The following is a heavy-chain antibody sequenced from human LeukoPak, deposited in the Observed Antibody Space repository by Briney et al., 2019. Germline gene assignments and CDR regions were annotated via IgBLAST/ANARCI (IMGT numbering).Heavy chain of an antibody. CDR2: ISGSGGST. CDR1: GFTFSSYA. Sequence: GGSLRLSCAASGFTFSSYAMSWVRQAPGKGLEWVSAISGSGGSTYYADSVKGRFTISRDNSKNTLYLQMNSLRAEDTAVYYCAKLGNYCSSTSCPYDYWGQGTLVTVSS. D-gene: IGHD2-2*01. V-gene: IGHV3-23*01. CDR3: AKLGNYCSSTSCPYDY. J-gene: IGHJ4*02.